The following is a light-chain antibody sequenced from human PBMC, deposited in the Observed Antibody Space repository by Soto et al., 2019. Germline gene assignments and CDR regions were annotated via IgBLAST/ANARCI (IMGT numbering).Light chain of an antibody. V-gene: IGKV3-20*01. CDR1: QSVSSSF. Sequence: EIVLTQSPGTLSLSPGERATLSCRASQSVSSSFLAWYQQKPGQAPRLLIYSASSRAGGIPDRFSGSGSGTDFTLTISRLEPEDFAVYYCQQYHNSPRTFGQGTKVDIK. J-gene: IGKJ1*01. CDR3: QQYHNSPRT. CDR2: SAS.